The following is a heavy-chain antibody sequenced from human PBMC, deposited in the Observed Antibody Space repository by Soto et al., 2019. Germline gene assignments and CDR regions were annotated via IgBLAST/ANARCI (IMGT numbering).Heavy chain of an antibody. Sequence: SETLSLTCAVSGYSISSGYYWAWIRQPPGKGLEWIGSVYHSGTTYYNPSLKSRVTISIDTSKNQFPLKLTSVTAADTAVYYCTRSLYTSSWYAGYWGQGTLVTVSS. CDR1: GYSISSGYY. CDR3: TRSLYTSSWYAGY. CDR2: VYHSGTT. V-gene: IGHV4-38-2*01. D-gene: IGHD6-13*01. J-gene: IGHJ4*02.